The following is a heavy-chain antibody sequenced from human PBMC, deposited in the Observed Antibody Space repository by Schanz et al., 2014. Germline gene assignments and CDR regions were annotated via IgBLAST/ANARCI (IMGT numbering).Heavy chain of an antibody. CDR1: GGSISSSSYY. V-gene: IGHV4-39*01. J-gene: IGHJ6*02. CDR2: IYYSGST. CDR3: ARHSGYYYYYGMDV. Sequence: QLQLQESGPGLVKPSETLSLTCTVSGGSISSSSYYWGWIRQPPGKGLEWIGSIYYSGSTYYNPPLKSGFPISVHTSKTQFPLKLSSVPAADTAVYYCARHSGYYYYYGMDVWGQGTTVTVSS.